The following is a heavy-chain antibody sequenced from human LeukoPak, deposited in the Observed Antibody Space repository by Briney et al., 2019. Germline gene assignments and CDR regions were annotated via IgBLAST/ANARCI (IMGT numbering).Heavy chain of an antibody. CDR2: IRNDGTNK. CDR3: AKDRTGTYFDY. J-gene: IGHJ4*02. CDR1: GFTFSSSG. Sequence: PGGSLRLSCAASGFTFSSSGMHWVRQAPGKGLEWVAFIRNDGTNKYYADSVKGRFTISRDNSKNTLYLQMNSLRVEDTTVYYCAKDRTGTYFDYWGRGILVTVSS. D-gene: IGHD1-7*01. V-gene: IGHV3-30*02.